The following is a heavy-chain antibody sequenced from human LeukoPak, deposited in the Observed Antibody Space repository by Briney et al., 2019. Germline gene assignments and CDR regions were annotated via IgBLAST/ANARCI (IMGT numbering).Heavy chain of an antibody. Sequence: PGRSLRLSCAASGFTFDDYAMHWVRQAPGKGLEWVSGISWNSGSIGYADSVKGRFTISRDNAKNSLYLQINNLRAEDTAVYYCARDGCTSISCYTPWFDTWGQGTLVTVSS. V-gene: IGHV3-9*01. D-gene: IGHD2-2*02. CDR3: ARDGCTSISCYTPWFDT. CDR1: GFTFDDYA. J-gene: IGHJ5*02. CDR2: ISWNSGSI.